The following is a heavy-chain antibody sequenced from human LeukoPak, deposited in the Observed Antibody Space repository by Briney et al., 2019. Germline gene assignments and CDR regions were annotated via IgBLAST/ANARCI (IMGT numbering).Heavy chain of an antibody. CDR3: AKATDSGSSGY. CDR1: GFTFSSYA. D-gene: IGHD1-26*01. V-gene: IGHV3-23*01. J-gene: IGHJ4*02. CDR2: ISGSGGST. Sequence: GGSLRLSCATSGFTFSSYAMSWVRQAPGKGLEWVSAISGSGGSTYYADSVKGRFTISRDNSKNTLYLQMNSLRAEDTAVYYCAKATDSGSSGYWGQGTLVTVSS.